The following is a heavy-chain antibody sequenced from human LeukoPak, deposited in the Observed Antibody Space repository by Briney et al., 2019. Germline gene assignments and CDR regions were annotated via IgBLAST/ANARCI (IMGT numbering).Heavy chain of an antibody. CDR3: AREGGSYYLDTGAFDI. D-gene: IGHD1-26*01. Sequence: SETLSLTCTVSGGSISSYYWSWIRQPPGKGLEWIGYIYYSGSTNYNPSLKSRVTISVDTSKNQFSLKLGSVTAADTAVYYCAREGGSYYLDTGAFDIWGQGTMVTVSS. V-gene: IGHV4-59*01. CDR2: IYYSGST. CDR1: GGSISSYY. J-gene: IGHJ3*02.